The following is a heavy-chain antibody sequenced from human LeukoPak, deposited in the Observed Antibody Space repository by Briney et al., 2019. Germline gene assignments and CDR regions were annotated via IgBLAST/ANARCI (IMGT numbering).Heavy chain of an antibody. D-gene: IGHD4-17*01. CDR2: IKQDGSEK. Sequence: GGSLRLSCAASGFTFSSYWMSWVRQAPGKGLEWVANIKQDGSEKYYVDSVKGRFTISRDNAKNSLYLQMNSLRAEDTAVYYCARLLAYGDYVFWFDPWGQGTLVTVSS. CDR3: ARLLAYGDYVFWFDP. V-gene: IGHV3-7*01. CDR1: GFTFSSYW. J-gene: IGHJ5*02.